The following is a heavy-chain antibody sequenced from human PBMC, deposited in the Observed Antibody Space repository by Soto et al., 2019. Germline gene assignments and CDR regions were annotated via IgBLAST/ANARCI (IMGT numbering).Heavy chain of an antibody. D-gene: IGHD3-16*01. CDR3: ARDPSFTFGGAPYGMDV. CDR1: GYTFTGYY. CDR2: INPNSGGT. J-gene: IGHJ6*02. Sequence: ASVKVSCKASGYTFTGYYMHWVREAPGQGLEWMGWINPNSGGTNYAQKFQGRVTMTRDTSISTAYMELSRLRSDDTAVYYCARDPSFTFGGAPYGMDVWGQGTTVTVSS. V-gene: IGHV1-2*02.